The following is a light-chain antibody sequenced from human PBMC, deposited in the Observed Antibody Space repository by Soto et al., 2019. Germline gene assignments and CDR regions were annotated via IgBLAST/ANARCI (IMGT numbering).Light chain of an antibody. CDR3: SSFTSSSTL. CDR2: DVT. CDR1: SSDVGGYNY. Sequence: QSALSQPASVSGSPGQSITISCTGTSSDVGGYNYVSRFQQHPGKAPKLMIYDVTYRPSGVSNRFSGSKSGNTASLTISGLQAEDEADYYCSSFTSSSTLFGGGTKLTVL. V-gene: IGLV2-14*03. J-gene: IGLJ2*01.